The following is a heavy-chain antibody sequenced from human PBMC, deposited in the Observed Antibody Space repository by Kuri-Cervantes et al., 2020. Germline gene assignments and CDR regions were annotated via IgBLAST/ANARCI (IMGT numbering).Heavy chain of an antibody. D-gene: IGHD6-19*01. J-gene: IGHJ4*02. CDR2: IYYNGNT. CDR1: GGSVSSGSYY. CDR3: ARGFSRGWYYFDY. Sequence: GSLRLSCTVSGGSVSSGSYYWSWVRQPPRKGLEWIGFIYYNGNTYYNPSLKSRVTISVDTSKNQFSLTLSSVTAADTAVYYCARGFSRGWYYFDYWGQGTLVTVSS. V-gene: IGHV4-61*01.